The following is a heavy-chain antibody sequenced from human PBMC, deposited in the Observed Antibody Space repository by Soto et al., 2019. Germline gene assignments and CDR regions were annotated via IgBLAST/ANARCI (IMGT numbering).Heavy chain of an antibody. Sequence: PSETLSLTCTVSGGSISSYYWSWIRQPPGKGLEWIGYIYYSGSTNYNPSLKSRVTISVDTSKNQFSLKLSSVTAADTAVYYCARLTDNPLITMTPWFDPWGQGTLVTVSS. CDR1: GGSISSYY. D-gene: IGHD3-3*01. CDR3: ARLTDNPLITMTPWFDP. CDR2: IYYSGST. V-gene: IGHV4-59*08. J-gene: IGHJ5*02.